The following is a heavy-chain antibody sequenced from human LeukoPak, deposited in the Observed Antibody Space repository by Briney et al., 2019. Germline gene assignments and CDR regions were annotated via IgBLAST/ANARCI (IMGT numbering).Heavy chain of an antibody. Sequence: GASVKVSCKASGYTFNNYYMYWVRQAPGQGLEWMGMINPSGGGTSYAQKFQGRVTMTRDTSTRTVYMEVSSLKPEDTAVYYCARQGAYSSAIGVGYWGQGTLVTVSS. CDR1: GYTFNNYY. CDR2: INPSGGGT. D-gene: IGHD6-19*01. CDR3: ARQGAYSSAIGVGY. V-gene: IGHV1-46*02. J-gene: IGHJ4*02.